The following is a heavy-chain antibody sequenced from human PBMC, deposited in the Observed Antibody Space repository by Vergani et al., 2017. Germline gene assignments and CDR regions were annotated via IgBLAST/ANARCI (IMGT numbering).Heavy chain of an antibody. Sequence: EVQLVESGGGLVQPGRSLRLSCAASGFTFDDYAMHWVRQAPGKGLEWVSGISWNSGSIGYADSVKGRFTISRDNSKNTLYLQMNSLRAEDTAVYYCARDRGIVVGSDAFDIWGQGTMVTVSS. J-gene: IGHJ3*02. V-gene: IGHV3-9*01. CDR2: ISWNSGSI. CDR3: ARDRGIVVGSDAFDI. CDR1: GFTFDDYA. D-gene: IGHD3-22*01.